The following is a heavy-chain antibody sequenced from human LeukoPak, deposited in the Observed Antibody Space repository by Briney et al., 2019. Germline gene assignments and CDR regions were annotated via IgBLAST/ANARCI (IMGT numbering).Heavy chain of an antibody. J-gene: IGHJ4*02. CDR3: ATGYGSGSPLDY. D-gene: IGHD3-10*01. CDR2: ISYDGSNK. Sequence: SGRSLRLSCAASGFTFSSYAMHWVRQAPGKGLEWVAVISYDGSNKYYADSVKGRFTISRDNSKNTLYLQMNSLRAEDTAVYYCATGYGSGSPLDYWGQGTLVTVSS. CDR1: GFTFSSYA. V-gene: IGHV3-30*04.